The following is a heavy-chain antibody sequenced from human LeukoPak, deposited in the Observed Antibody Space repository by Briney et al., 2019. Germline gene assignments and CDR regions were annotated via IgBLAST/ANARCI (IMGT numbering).Heavy chain of an antibody. D-gene: IGHD3-22*01. Sequence: ASVKVSCKASGYTFTSYDINRVRQATGQGLEWMGWMNPNSGNTGYAQKFQGRVTMTRNTSISTAYMELSSLRSEDTAVYYCARRDSSGYFYYYYGMDVWGQGTTVTVSS. J-gene: IGHJ6*02. CDR3: ARRDSSGYFYYYYGMDV. V-gene: IGHV1-8*01. CDR2: MNPNSGNT. CDR1: GYTFTSYD.